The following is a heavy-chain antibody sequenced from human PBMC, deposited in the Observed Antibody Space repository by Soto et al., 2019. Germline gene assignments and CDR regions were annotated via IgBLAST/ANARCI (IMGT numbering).Heavy chain of an antibody. Sequence: SVKVSCKPSVGTFSSDAISCVRQAPGQGLEWMGGIIPIFGTANYAQKFQGRVTITADESTSTAYMELSSLRSEDTAVYYCARVSSSWYYNWFDPWGQGTLVTVSS. CDR3: ARVSSSWYYNWFDP. J-gene: IGHJ5*02. CDR1: VGTFSSDA. D-gene: IGHD6-13*01. CDR2: IIPIFGTA. V-gene: IGHV1-69*13.